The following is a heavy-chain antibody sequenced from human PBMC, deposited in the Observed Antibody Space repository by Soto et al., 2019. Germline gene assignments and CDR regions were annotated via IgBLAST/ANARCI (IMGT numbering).Heavy chain of an antibody. J-gene: IGHJ6*02. CDR3: ARPAARMDYYYYGMDV. CDR2: INAGDGNT. CDR1: GYTFTSYA. V-gene: IGHV1-3*01. Sequence: ASVKVSCKASGYTFTSYAMHWVRQAPGQRLEWMGWINAGDGNTKYSQKFQGRVTITRDTSASTAYMELSSLRSEDTAVYYCARPAARMDYYYYGMDVWGQGTTVTVSS. D-gene: IGHD6-6*01.